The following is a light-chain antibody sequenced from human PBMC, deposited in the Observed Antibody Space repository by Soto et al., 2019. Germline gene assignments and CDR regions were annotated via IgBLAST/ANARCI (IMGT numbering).Light chain of an antibody. Sequence: DIVMTQSPDSLAVSLGERATINCKSSQSVLYSSNNKNYLAWYQKKPGQPPNLLISWASTRESGVPDRFSGSGSGTDFTLTISSLQAEDVAVYYCQQYCSTPWTFGQGTKVEIK. J-gene: IGKJ1*01. CDR2: WAS. V-gene: IGKV4-1*01. CDR3: QQYCSTPWT. CDR1: QSVLYSSNNKNY.